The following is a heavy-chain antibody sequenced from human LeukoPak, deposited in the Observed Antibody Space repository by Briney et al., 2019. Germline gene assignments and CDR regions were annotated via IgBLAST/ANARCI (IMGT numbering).Heavy chain of an antibody. V-gene: IGHV3-48*04. J-gene: IGHJ6*03. Sequence: PGGSLRLSCAASGFTFSSYSMSWVRQAPGKGLEWVSYISSSSSTIYYADSVKGRFTISRDNAKNSLYLQMNSLRAEDTAVYYCARGASYYYYMDVWGKGTTVTVSS. CDR2: ISSSSSTI. CDR3: ARGASYYYYMDV. CDR1: GFTFSSYS.